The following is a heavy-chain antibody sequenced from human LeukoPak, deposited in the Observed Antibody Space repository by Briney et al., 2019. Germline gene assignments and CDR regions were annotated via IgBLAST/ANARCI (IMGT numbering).Heavy chain of an antibody. V-gene: IGHV4-34*01. D-gene: IGHD6-13*01. Sequence: PSETLPLTCAVYGGSFSGSYWSWIRQPPGKGLEWIGEINHSGTTNYNPSLKSRVTISVDTSKNQFSLKLSSVTAADTAVYYCARGGQFIASAEFDCWGQGTLVTVSS. CDR2: INHSGTT. CDR3: ARGGQFIASAEFDC. J-gene: IGHJ4*02. CDR1: GGSFSGSY.